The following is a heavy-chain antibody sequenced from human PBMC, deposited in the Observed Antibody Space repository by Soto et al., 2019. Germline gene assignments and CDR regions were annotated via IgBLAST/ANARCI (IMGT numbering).Heavy chain of an antibody. CDR3: ARGSVSPGYYGMDV. Sequence: ASVKVSCKASGGTFSSYAISWVRQAPGQGLEWMGGIIPIFGTANYAQKFQGRVTITADKSTSTAYMELSNLRSEDTAVYYCARGSVSPGYYGMDVWGQGTTVTVSS. V-gene: IGHV1-69*06. J-gene: IGHJ6*02. CDR1: GGTFSSYA. CDR2: IIPIFGTA.